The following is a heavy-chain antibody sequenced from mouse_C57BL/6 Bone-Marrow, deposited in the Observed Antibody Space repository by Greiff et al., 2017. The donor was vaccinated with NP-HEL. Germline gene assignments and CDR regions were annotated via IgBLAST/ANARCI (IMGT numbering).Heavy chain of an antibody. V-gene: IGHV14-1*01. D-gene: IGHD2-3*01. CDR2: IDPEDGDT. CDR1: GFNIKDYY. CDR3: TTRKDDGYYEAWFAY. Sequence: EVKLQESGAELVRPGASVKLSCTASGFNIKDYYMHWVKQRPEQGLEWIGRIDPEDGDTEYAPKFQGKATMTADTSSNTAYLQLSSLTSEDTAVYYCTTRKDDGYYEAWFAYWGQGTLVTVSA. J-gene: IGHJ3*01.